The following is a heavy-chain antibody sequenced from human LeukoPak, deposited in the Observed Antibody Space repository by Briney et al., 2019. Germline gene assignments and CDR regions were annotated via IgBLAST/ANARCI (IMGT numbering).Heavy chain of an antibody. Sequence: GGSLRLSCAASGFTFSSYSMNWVRQAPGKGLEWVSSISSSSSYIYYADSVKGRFTISRDNAKNSLYLQMNSLRAEDTAVYYCARVKFDYGSGSYYPLDYWGQGTLVTVPS. CDR1: GFTFSSYS. D-gene: IGHD3-10*01. J-gene: IGHJ4*02. V-gene: IGHV3-21*01. CDR2: ISSSSSYI. CDR3: ARVKFDYGSGSYYPLDY.